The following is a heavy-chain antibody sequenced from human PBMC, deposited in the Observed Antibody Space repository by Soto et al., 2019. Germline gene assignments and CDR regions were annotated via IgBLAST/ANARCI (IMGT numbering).Heavy chain of an antibody. CDR1: GFTFSSYW. CDR3: AREMYSSSWYYYYYGMDV. D-gene: IGHD6-13*01. J-gene: IGHJ6*02. CDR2: INSDGSST. V-gene: IGHV3-74*01. Sequence: GGSLRLSCAASGFTFSSYWMHWVRQAPGKGLVWVSRINSDGSSTSYADSVKGRFTISRDNAKNTLYLQMNSRRAEDTAVYYCAREMYSSSWYYYYYGMDVWGQGTTVTVSS.